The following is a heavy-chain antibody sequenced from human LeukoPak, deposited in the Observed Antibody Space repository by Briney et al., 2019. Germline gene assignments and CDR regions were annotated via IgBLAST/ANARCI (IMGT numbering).Heavy chain of an antibody. V-gene: IGHV3-7*01. CDR3: ARDPEGSSSIDY. Sequence: GGSLRLSCAASGFTFSSYWMSWVRQAPGKGLEWVANIKQDGSEKYYVDSVKGRFTISRDNAKNTLYLQMNSLRAEDTAAYYCARDPEGSSSIDYWGQGTLVTVSS. J-gene: IGHJ4*02. CDR1: GFTFSSYW. D-gene: IGHD3-10*01. CDR2: IKQDGSEK.